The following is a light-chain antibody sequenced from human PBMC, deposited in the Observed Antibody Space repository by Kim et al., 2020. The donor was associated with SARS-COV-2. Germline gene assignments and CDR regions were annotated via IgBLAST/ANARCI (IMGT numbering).Light chain of an antibody. CDR3: SSFTTIGTWV. CDR1: SSDVGGYIH. V-gene: IGLV2-14*04. CDR2: DVN. Sequence: GQSSTISSTGTSSDVGGYIHVSWYQQHPGKAPKLIIYDVNKRPSGASDRFSGSKSANTASLTISGLQAEDEAEYYCSSFTTIGTWVFGGGTKLTVL. J-gene: IGLJ3*02.